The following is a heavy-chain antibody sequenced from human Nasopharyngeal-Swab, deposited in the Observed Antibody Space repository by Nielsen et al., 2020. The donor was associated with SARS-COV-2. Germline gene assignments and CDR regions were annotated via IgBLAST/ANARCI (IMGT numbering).Heavy chain of an antibody. Sequence: SETLSLTCAVYGGSFSGYSWIWVRQPPGKGLEWIGQIIHSGSTNYNPSLKSRVTISADTSKNQLSLKVNSVTAADTAVYYCARISGWYWLDPWGQGTPVTVSS. CDR2: IIHSGST. CDR3: ARISGWYWLDP. D-gene: IGHD6-19*01. V-gene: IGHV4-34*12. J-gene: IGHJ5*02. CDR1: GGSFSGYS.